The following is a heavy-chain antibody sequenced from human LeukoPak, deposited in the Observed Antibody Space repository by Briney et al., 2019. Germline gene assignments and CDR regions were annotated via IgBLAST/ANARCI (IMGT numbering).Heavy chain of an antibody. Sequence: SETLSLTCSVSGGSIRSDDSYWTWIRQSPGKGLEWIGYMYYSGKTYYNPSLKSRVNISEDRSKSQISLRLASLTAADTAVYYCARDRWMKAGNIWLHYGMDVWGQGITVTVSS. CDR3: ARDRWMKAGNIWLHYGMDV. CDR1: GGSIRSDDSY. J-gene: IGHJ6*02. CDR2: MYYSGKT. D-gene: IGHD5-12*01. V-gene: IGHV4-30-4*01.